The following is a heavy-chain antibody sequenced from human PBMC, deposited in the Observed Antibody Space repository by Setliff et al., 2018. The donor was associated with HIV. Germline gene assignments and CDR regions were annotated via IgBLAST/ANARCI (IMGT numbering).Heavy chain of an antibody. CDR2: IYSGGST. CDR3: TRVFLEWVIGMDV. D-gene: IGHD3-3*01. J-gene: IGHJ6*03. CDR1: GFSVSTNY. Sequence: GGSLRLSCAASGFSVSTNYMSWVRQAPGKGLEWVSIIYSGGSTYYADSVKGRFTISRDNSKNTLFLQMNSLRAEDTAVYYCTRVFLEWVIGMDVWGKGTTVTVSS. V-gene: IGHV3-53*01.